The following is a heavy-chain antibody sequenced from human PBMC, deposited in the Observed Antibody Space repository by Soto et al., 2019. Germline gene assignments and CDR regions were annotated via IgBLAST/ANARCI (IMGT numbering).Heavy chain of an antibody. Sequence: GASVKVSCKASGGTFSSYAISWVRQAPGQGLEWMGGIIPIFGTANYAQKFQGRVTITADESTSTAYMELSSLRSEDTAVYYCARDSPYSSSVVPHFDYWGQGTLVTAPQ. CDR2: IIPIFGTA. D-gene: IGHD6-19*01. V-gene: IGHV1-69*13. CDR1: GGTFSSYA. J-gene: IGHJ4*02. CDR3: ARDSPYSSSVVPHFDY.